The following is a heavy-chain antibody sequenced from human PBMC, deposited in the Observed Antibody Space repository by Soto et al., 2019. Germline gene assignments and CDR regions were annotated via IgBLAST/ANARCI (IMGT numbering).Heavy chain of an antibody. CDR2: ISYDGSNK. D-gene: IGHD1-1*01. CDR3: ARGTTTSACSAMDV. J-gene: IGHJ6*02. V-gene: IGHV3-30-3*01. Sequence: QVQLVESGGGVVQPGRSLRLSCAASGFTFSNNAMDWVRQAPGKGLEWVAVISYDGSNKYIAESVKGRFTISRDNSKNTLLLQMNSLRAEDTAIYYCARGTTTSACSAMDVWGLGTTVTVSS. CDR1: GFTFSNNA.